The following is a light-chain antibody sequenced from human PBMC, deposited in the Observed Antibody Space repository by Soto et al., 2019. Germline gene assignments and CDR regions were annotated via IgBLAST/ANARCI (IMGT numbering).Light chain of an antibody. CDR1: QSIGIY. CDR3: QQSSSIPWT. CDR2: AAS. Sequence: IQMTQSPSSLSASLGDRVTITCRASQSIGIYLNWYQQKPGKAPKLLIYAASSLQSGVPPRFSGAGSGTDFTLTIRSLQPEDFATYYCQQSSSIPWTFGLGTKVDIK. J-gene: IGKJ1*01. V-gene: IGKV1-39*01.